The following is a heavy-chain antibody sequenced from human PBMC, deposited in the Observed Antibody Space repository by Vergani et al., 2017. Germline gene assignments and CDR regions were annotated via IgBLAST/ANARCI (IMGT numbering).Heavy chain of an antibody. D-gene: IGHD6-19*01. CDR2: IYYSGST. CDR3: ARHSTVEWLVKLGWIDP. CDR1: GASIRSSNYY. J-gene: IGHJ5*02. Sequence: QLQLQESGPGLVKPSATLSLTCSVPGASIRSSNYYWGWIRQPPGKGLEWIASIYYSGSTYYNPSLKSRVTISVDTSKNQFSLKLSSETAADTAVYFCARHSTVEWLVKLGWIDPWGQGILVTVSS. V-gene: IGHV4-39*01.